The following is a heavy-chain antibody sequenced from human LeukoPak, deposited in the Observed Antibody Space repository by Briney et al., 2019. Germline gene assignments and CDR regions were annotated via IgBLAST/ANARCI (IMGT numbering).Heavy chain of an antibody. CDR2: IYSGGST. Sequence: PGGSLRLSCAASGFTVSSNYMSWVRQAPGKGLEWVSVIYSGGSTYYADSVKGRFTISRDNSKNTLYLQMNSLRAEDTAVYYCARHLYHCGGGNCYYYFDYWGQGTLVTVSS. D-gene: IGHD2-21*02. CDR1: GFTVSSNY. J-gene: IGHJ4*02. V-gene: IGHV3-53*01. CDR3: ARHLYHCGGGNCYYYFDY.